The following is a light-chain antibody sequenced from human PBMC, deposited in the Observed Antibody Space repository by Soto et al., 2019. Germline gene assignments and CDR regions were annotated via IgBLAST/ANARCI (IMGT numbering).Light chain of an antibody. Sequence: QSVLTQPPSASGTPGQRVTISCSGSSSNIGSNTVKWYQQLPGTAPKLLIYSNNQRPSGVPDRFSGSKSGTSASLAISGLQSGDEANYYCAAWDDSLNGPGVFGGGTKLTVL. J-gene: IGLJ3*02. CDR1: SSNIGSNT. CDR3: AAWDDSLNGPGV. V-gene: IGLV1-44*01. CDR2: SNN.